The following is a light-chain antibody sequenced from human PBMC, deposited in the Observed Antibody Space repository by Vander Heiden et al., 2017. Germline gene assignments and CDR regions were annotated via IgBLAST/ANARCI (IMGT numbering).Light chain of an antibody. V-gene: IGLV7-43*01. Sequence: QTVVTQEHSLTVSPGGTVTLTCASRHGGVTSGYYPNWFQQKPGQAPRPLIYSISKKHSWTPARFSGSLLGGKAALTLSGVQPEDEAEYYCLLYDGGGWVFGGGTKLTVL. CDR3: LLYDGGGWV. J-gene: IGLJ3*02. CDR1: HGGVTSGYY. CDR2: SIS.